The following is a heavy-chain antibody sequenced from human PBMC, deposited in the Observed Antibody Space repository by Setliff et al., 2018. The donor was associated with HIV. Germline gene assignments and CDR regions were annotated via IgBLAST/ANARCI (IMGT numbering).Heavy chain of an antibody. D-gene: IGHD3-22*01. CDR3: ARSRIRGYYDTSPAMAFDI. Sequence: PSETLSLTCTVSGDLINNHNWNWIRQSPEKGLEWLGNIHYSGTSNYNSSLKSRIVISLDTSKKQSSLHFYSVTAADTAVYYCARSRIRGYYDTSPAMAFDIWGQGTMVTVSS. CDR2: IHYSGTS. V-gene: IGHV4-59*08. J-gene: IGHJ3*02. CDR1: GDLINNHN.